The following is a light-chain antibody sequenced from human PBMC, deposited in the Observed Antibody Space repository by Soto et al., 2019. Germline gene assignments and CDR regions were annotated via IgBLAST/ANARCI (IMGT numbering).Light chain of an antibody. Sequence: EIVLTQSPGTLSLSPGERATLSCRASQSLSSRNLAWYQQKPGQAPRLLIYDASNRATGIPARSSGSGSGTDFTLTISSLEPEDFAVYYCQQRSNWPRTAFGQGTKVDIK. CDR1: QSLSSRN. V-gene: IGKV3-11*01. CDR2: DAS. J-gene: IGKJ2*01. CDR3: QQRSNWPRTA.